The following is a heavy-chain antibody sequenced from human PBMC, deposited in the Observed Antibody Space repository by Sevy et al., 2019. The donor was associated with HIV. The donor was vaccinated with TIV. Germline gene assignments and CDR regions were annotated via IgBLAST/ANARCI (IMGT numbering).Heavy chain of an antibody. CDR2: VSSSSTYI. V-gene: IGHV3-21*01. CDR1: GFTFSTYS. Sequence: GGSLRLSCAASGFTFSTYSMNWVRQAPGKGLEWISSVSSSSTYIYYAESVKGRFTISRDNAKKSLSLQMNSLRVEDTAVYYFARDLCTGGVCPRWGYYYYGMDVWGQGTTVTVSS. CDR3: ARDLCTGGVCPRWGYYYYGMDV. J-gene: IGHJ6*02. D-gene: IGHD2-8*02.